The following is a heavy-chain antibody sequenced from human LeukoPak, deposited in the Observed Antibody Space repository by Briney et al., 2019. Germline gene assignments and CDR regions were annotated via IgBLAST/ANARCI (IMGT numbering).Heavy chain of an antibody. V-gene: IGHV3-15*01. Sequence: PVGALRLSCAASGITFSTAWRSWFRQAPGKGLEWVGRIKSKIGGATADYAAPVKDRFTISRDDSKNTLYLQTNSLKTEDTAVYYCATDRAWFDPWGQGTLVTVSS. CDR1: GITFSTAW. CDR3: ATDRAWFDP. J-gene: IGHJ5*02. CDR2: IKSKIGGATA.